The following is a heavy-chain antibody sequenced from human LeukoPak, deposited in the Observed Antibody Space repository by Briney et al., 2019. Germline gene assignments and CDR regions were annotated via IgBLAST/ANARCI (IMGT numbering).Heavy chain of an antibody. Sequence: ASVKVSCKASGYNFNAYYMHWVRQAPGQGLEWMGWINPNSGGTNYAQKFQGRFTLTRDTSINTVYMEVNRLTSDDTVVYYCARGEWLVLGDHWGQGTPVTVSS. J-gene: IGHJ4*02. D-gene: IGHD3-3*01. CDR3: ARGEWLVLGDH. CDR2: INPNSGGT. CDR1: GYNFNAYY. V-gene: IGHV1-2*02.